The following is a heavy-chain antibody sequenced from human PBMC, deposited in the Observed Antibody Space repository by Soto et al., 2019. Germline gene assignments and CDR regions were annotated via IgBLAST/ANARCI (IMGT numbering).Heavy chain of an antibody. CDR3: AKDVESGWYEAFDY. CDR2: IRSFDYRT. V-gene: IGHV3-23*01. D-gene: IGHD6-19*01. Sequence: GGSLRLSCTASGFAFSQYGMSWVRQAPGKGLKWVSSIRSFDYRTNYADSVKGRFTISRDNSKSTLSLQMNSLRAEDTAVYYCAKDVESGWYEAFDYWGPGTLVTVSS. J-gene: IGHJ4*02. CDR1: GFAFSQYG.